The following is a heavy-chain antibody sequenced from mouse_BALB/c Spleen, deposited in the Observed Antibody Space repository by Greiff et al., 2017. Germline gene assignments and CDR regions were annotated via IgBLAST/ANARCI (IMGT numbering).Heavy chain of an antibody. V-gene: IGHV1-69*01. CDR3: AARGGDAMDY. Sequence: QVQLQQPGAELVMPGASVKMSCKASGYTFTDYWMHWVKQRPGQGLEWIGAIDTSDSYTSYNQKFKGKATLTVDESSSTAYMQLSSLTSEDSAVYYCAARGGDAMDYWGQGTSVTVSS. J-gene: IGHJ4*01. CDR1: GYTFTDYW. CDR2: IDTSDSYT.